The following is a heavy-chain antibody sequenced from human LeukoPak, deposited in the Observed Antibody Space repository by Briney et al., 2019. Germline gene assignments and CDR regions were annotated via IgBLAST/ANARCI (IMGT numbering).Heavy chain of an antibody. CDR3: ARPEEKGGRYFTRFDY. J-gene: IGHJ4*02. CDR1: GYSFTNYW. V-gene: IGHV5-51*01. D-gene: IGHD3-9*01. Sequence: GESLKISCKGSGYSFTNYWIGWVRQMPGKGLEWMGIIYLGDSDTRYSPSFQGQVTISADKSISTAYLQWSSLQASDTAMYYCARPEEKGGRYFTRFDYWGQGTLVTVSS. CDR2: IYLGDSDT.